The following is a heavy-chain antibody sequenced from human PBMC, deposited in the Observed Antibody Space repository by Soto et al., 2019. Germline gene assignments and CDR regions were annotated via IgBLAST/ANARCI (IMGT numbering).Heavy chain of an antibody. CDR1: GGSISSSSYY. V-gene: IGHV4-39*01. CDR2: IYYSGST. Sequence: SETLSLTCTVSGGSISSSSYYWGWIRQPPGKGLEWIGSIYYSGSTYYNPSLKSRVTISVDTSKNQFSLKLSSVTAADTAVYYCERRGKYQLLSGLGYYGMDVWGQGTTVTVSS. D-gene: IGHD2-2*01. CDR3: ERRGKYQLLSGLGYYGMDV. J-gene: IGHJ6*02.